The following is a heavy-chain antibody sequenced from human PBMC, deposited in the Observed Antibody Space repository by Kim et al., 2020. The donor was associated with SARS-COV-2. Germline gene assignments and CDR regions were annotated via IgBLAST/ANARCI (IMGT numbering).Heavy chain of an antibody. V-gene: IGHV4-31*03. CDR2: IYYSGST. J-gene: IGHJ6*02. Sequence: SETLSLTCTVSGGSISSGGYYWSWIRQHPGKGLEWIGYIYYSGSTYYNPSLKSRVTISVDTSKNQFSLKLSSVTAADTAVYYCVRGQVVRGVIKSYYYGMDVWGQGTTVTVSS. D-gene: IGHD3-10*01. CDR3: VRGQVVRGVIKSYYYGMDV. CDR1: GGSISSGGYY.